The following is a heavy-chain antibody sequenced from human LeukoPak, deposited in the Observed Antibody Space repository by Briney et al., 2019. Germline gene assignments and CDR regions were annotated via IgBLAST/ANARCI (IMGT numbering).Heavy chain of an antibody. CDR2: ISSSSRTI. V-gene: IGHV3-48*02. J-gene: IGHJ4*02. D-gene: IGHD1-1*01. CDR3: ARSREATSGPYFDY. CDR1: GFTFSTYS. Sequence: PGGSLRLSCAVSGFTFSTYSMNWVRQAPGKGLEWVSYISSSSRTIYYADSVKGRFTISRDNAKISLYLQMNSLRDEDTAVYYCARSREATSGPYFDYWGQGTLVTVSS.